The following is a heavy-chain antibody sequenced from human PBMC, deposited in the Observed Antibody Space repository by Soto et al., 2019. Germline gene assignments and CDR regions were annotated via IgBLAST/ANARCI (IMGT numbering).Heavy chain of an antibody. CDR2: MYNTGST. CDR3: ARDLWGYCGTDCYPLDV. CDR1: GGSIRGYY. V-gene: IGHV4-59*01. Sequence: PSETLSLTCPFSGGSIRGYYLSWIRQPPGKGLEWIGYMYNTGSTVYNPSFKSRVTISVDTSKNQFSLKLNSVTAADTAVYYCARDLWGYCGTDCYPLDVWGQGTTVTVSS. J-gene: IGHJ6*02. D-gene: IGHD2-21*02.